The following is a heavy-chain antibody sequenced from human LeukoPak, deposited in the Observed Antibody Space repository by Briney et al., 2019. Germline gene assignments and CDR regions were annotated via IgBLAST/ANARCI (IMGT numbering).Heavy chain of an antibody. V-gene: IGHV3-15*07. J-gene: IGHJ6*02. CDR1: GFTFSNAW. CDR3: TTDRHRVTIFGVVRMDV. CDR2: IKSKTDGGTT. D-gene: IGHD3-3*01. Sequence: GGSLRLSCAASGFTFSNAWMNWVRQAPGKGLEWVGRIKSKTDGGTTDYAAPVRGRFTISRDDSKNTLYLQMNSLKTEDTAVYYCTTDRHRVTIFGVVRMDVWGQGTTVTVSS.